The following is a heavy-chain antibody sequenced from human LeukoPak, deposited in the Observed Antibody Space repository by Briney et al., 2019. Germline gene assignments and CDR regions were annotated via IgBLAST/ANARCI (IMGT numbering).Heavy chain of an antibody. Sequence: ASVKVSCKASGYTFTSHYMHWVRQAPGQGLEWMAIINPGGGSTGYAQKFQGRVTVTRDMSTSTVYMELSSLRSEGTAVYYCARDMPRDLYYDSSNFDFWGQGTLVTVSS. D-gene: IGHD3-22*01. CDR2: INPGGGST. CDR1: GYTFTSHY. V-gene: IGHV1-46*01. J-gene: IGHJ4*02. CDR3: ARDMPRDLYYDSSNFDF.